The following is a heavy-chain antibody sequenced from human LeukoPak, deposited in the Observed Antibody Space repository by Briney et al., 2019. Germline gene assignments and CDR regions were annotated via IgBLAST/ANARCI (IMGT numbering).Heavy chain of an antibody. CDR2: ISYDGSNK. CDR1: GFTFGNYG. V-gene: IGHV3-30*03. J-gene: IGHJ6*02. D-gene: IGHD1-26*01. CDR3: ARWVPYYYGMDV. Sequence: GGSLRLSCAASGFTFGNYGMHWVRQAPGKGLEWVAVISYDGSNKYYADSVKGRFTISRDNSKNTLYLQMNSLRAEDTAVYYCARWVPYYYGMDVWGQGTTVTVSS.